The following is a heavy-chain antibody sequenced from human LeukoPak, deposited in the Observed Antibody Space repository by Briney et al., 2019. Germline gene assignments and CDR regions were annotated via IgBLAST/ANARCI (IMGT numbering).Heavy chain of an antibody. D-gene: IGHD5-18*01. CDR2: IYGGGST. J-gene: IGHJ4*02. Sequence: GGSLRLSCAASGFTVSSNFMAWVRQAPGKGLEWVSVIYGGGSTFYADSVKGRSTISRDNSQNTMYLQMNGLRAEDTAVYYCAKDRDSYGLYWGQGTLVTVSS. CDR3: AKDRDSYGLY. V-gene: IGHV3-53*01. CDR1: GFTVSSNF.